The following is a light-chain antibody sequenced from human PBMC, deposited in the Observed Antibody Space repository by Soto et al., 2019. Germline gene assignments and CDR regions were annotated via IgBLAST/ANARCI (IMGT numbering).Light chain of an antibody. Sequence: QSALTQPASVSGSPGQSITISCTGTSSDVGSYNLVSWYQQHPGKAPKLMIYEDTKRPSGVSNRFSGSKSGNTASLTISGVQAEDEADYYWCSYAGSSTLVFGGGTKVTV. V-gene: IGLV2-23*01. J-gene: IGLJ3*02. CDR1: SSDVGSYNL. CDR3: CSYAGSSTLV. CDR2: EDT.